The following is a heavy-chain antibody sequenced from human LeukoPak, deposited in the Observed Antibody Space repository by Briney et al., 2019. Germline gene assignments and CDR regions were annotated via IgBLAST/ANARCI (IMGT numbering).Heavy chain of an antibody. D-gene: IGHD5-12*01. CDR3: ARDYDEDY. J-gene: IGHJ4*02. V-gene: IGHV3-21*01. Sequence: SVKGQFTISRDNAKNSLYLQMHSLRAEDTAVYYCARDYDEDYWGQGTLVTVSS.